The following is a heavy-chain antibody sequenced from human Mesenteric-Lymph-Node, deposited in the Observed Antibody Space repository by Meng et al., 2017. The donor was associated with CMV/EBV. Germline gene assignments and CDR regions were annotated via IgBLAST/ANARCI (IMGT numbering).Heavy chain of an antibody. CDR2: IWSDGSDK. D-gene: IGHD6-19*01. V-gene: IGHV3-30*02. J-gene: IGHJ4*02. Sequence: GESLKISCAASGFTFSSYGMHWVRQAPDKGLEWVSMIWSDGSDKYYADSVKGRFTISRDNSKNTLYLQANGLRAEDTALYYCAKAFNSGWSSFDYWGQGTLVTVSS. CDR3: AKAFNSGWSSFDY. CDR1: GFTFSSYG.